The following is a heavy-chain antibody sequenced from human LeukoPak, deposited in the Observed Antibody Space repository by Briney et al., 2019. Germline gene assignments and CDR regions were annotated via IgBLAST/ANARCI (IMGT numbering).Heavy chain of an antibody. D-gene: IGHD3-9*01. V-gene: IGHV3-21*04. CDR1: GFTFSSYS. CDR3: VAVLRYFDWLLSPGAFDI. J-gene: IGHJ3*02. Sequence: PGGSLRLSCAASGFTFSSYSMNWVRQAPGKGLEWVSFISSSSTYIYYADSVKGRFTISRDNAKNSLYLQMNSLRAEDTALYYCVAVLRYFDWLLSPGAFDIWGQGTMVTVSS. CDR2: ISSSSTYI.